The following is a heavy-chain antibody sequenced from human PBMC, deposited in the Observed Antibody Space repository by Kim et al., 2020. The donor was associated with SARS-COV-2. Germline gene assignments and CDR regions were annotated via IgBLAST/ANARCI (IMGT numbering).Heavy chain of an antibody. J-gene: IGHJ5*02. CDR1: GYSFTTYW. CDR3: ARQVGLDIGATLGWFDP. CDR2: IDPSDSYT. D-gene: IGHD5-12*01. Sequence: GESLKISCQGFGYSFTTYWITWVRQMPGKGLEWMGRIDPSDSYTNYSPSFEGHVTISADKSRSTAYLQWSGLKASDTATYYCARQVGLDIGATLGWFDPWCQGTLVTVSS. V-gene: IGHV5-10-1*01.